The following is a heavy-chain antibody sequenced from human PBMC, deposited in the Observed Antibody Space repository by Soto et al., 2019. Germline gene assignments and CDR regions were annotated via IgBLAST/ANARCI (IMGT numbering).Heavy chain of an antibody. CDR1: GGSISSYY. V-gene: IGHV4-59*01. CDR2: IYYTGST. CDR3: AGDYGDCSDF. Sequence: PSDTLSLTCTVSGGSISSYYWSWIRQPPGKGLEWIGYIYYTGSTNYNPSLKSRVTISVDTSKNQFSLNLSSVTAADTAVYYCAGDYGDCSDFWGQGTQVTVSS. J-gene: IGHJ4*02. D-gene: IGHD4-17*01.